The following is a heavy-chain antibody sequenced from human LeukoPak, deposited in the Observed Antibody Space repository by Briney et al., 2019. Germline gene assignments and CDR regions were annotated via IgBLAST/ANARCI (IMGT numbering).Heavy chain of an antibody. CDR2: INHSGST. Sequence: PSETLSLTCAGYGGSFSGYYWSWIRQPPGKGLEWIGEINHSGSTNYNPSLKSRVTISVDTSKNQFSLKLSSVTAADTAVYYCARGGGSCSSTSCLYNWFDPWGQGTLVTVSS. CDR1: GGSFSGYY. D-gene: IGHD2-2*01. J-gene: IGHJ5*02. CDR3: ARGGGSCSSTSCLYNWFDP. V-gene: IGHV4-34*01.